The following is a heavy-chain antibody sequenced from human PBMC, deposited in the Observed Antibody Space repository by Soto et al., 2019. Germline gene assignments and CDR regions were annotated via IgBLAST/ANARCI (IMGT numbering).Heavy chain of an antibody. CDR1: GGTFSSYA. CDR2: IHPKGGSA. CDR3: ARAPYSSSSFFFDY. V-gene: IGHV1-46*01. D-gene: IGHD6-6*01. Sequence: ASVKVSCKASGGTFSSYAISWVRQAPGQGLEWMGIIHPKGGSANYAQKFQDRIALTWDTSTSTVYMELSSLRSGDTAVYYCARAPYSSSSFFFDYWGQGTPVTVSS. J-gene: IGHJ4*02.